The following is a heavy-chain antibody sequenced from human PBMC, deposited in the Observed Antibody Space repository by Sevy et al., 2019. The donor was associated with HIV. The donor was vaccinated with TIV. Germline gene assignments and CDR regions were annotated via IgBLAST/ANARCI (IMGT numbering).Heavy chain of an antibody. CDR3: EKDRNYYDSSGRDAFDI. CDR1: GFTFSSYA. Sequence: GGSLRLSCAASGFTFSSYAMSWVRQAPGKGLEWVSAISGSGGSTYYADSVKGRFTISRDNDKNTLYLQMNSLRAEDTAVYYYEKDRNYYDSSGRDAFDIWGQGTMVTVSS. V-gene: IGHV3-23*01. J-gene: IGHJ3*02. D-gene: IGHD3-22*01. CDR2: ISGSGGST.